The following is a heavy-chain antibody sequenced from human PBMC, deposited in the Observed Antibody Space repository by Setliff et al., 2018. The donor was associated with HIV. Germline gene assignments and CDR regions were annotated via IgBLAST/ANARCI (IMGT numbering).Heavy chain of an antibody. J-gene: IGHJ4*02. V-gene: IGHV4-34*01. CDR2: IYYSGST. CDR3: ARGTWIQLSALALFDY. CDR1: GESFSGYY. D-gene: IGHD5-18*01. Sequence: SETLSLTCAVYGESFSGYYWNWIRQQPGKGLEWIGYIYYSGSTHYNPSLKSRVTISLDNSINQFSLNLTSVTAADTAVYYCARGTWIQLSALALFDYWGQGTLVTVSS.